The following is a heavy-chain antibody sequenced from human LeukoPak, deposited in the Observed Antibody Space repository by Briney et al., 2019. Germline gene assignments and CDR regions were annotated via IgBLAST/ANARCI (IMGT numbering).Heavy chain of an antibody. V-gene: IGHV4-59*01. CDR2: IYYSGST. Sequence: SETLSLTCTVSGGSMRSCYWSWIRQPPGKGLEWIGYIYYSGSTNYNPSLKSRVTISVDTSRNQFSLKLSSVTVADTAVYYCARGRAGGYDGLDIWGQGTMVTVSS. CDR1: GGSMRSCY. CDR3: ARGRAGGYDGLDI. J-gene: IGHJ3*02. D-gene: IGHD5-12*01.